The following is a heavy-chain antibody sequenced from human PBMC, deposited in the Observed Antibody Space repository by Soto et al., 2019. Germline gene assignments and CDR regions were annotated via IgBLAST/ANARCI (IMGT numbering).Heavy chain of an antibody. CDR3: AKDGGDGYNYCFDY. CDR2: ISYDGSNK. CDR1: GFTFSSYG. J-gene: IGHJ4*02. D-gene: IGHD5-12*01. Sequence: PGGSLRLSCAASGFTFSSYGMHWVRQAPGKGLEWVAVISYDGSNKYYADSVKGRFTISRDNSKNTLYLQMNSLRAEDTAVYYCAKDGGDGYNYCFDYWGQGTLVTVYS. V-gene: IGHV3-30*18.